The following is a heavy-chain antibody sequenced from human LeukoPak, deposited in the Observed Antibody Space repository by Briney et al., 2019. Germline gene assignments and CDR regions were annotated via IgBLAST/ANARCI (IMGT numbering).Heavy chain of an antibody. D-gene: IGHD3-3*01. J-gene: IGHJ4*02. CDR2: INQDGSVK. V-gene: IGHV3-7*01. Sequence: GGSLRLSCGASGFTFSNYWMSWVRQAPGKGLEWVANINQDGSVKYYVDSVKGRFTISRDNAKNSLYLQMNSLRAEDTAVYYCARDFSDFWSGYYVWDDYWGQGTLVTVSS. CDR1: GFTFSNYW. CDR3: ARDFSDFWSGYYVWDDY.